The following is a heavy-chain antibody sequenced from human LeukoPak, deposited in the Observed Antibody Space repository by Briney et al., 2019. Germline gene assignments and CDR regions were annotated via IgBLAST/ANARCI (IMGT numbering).Heavy chain of an antibody. V-gene: IGHV4-59*12. D-gene: IGHD1-26*01. Sequence: SETLSLTCTVTGGSFTTYYWSWIRQPPGKGLEWIGHFYYSGSTNYNPSLRSRVTISVDTSRNQFSLRLTSVTAADTAVYYCARGQGGNYFLNYFDYWGQGALVTVSS. J-gene: IGHJ4*02. CDR2: FYYSGST. CDR3: ARGQGGNYFLNYFDY. CDR1: GGSFTTYY.